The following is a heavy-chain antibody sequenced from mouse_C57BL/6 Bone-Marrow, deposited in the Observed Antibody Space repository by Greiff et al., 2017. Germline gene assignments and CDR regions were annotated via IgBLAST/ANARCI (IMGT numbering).Heavy chain of an antibody. V-gene: IGHV5-12*01. CDR1: GFTFSDYY. Sequence: EVKVVESGGGLVQPGGSLKLSCAASGFTFSDYYMYWVRQTPEKRLEWVAYISNGGGSTYYPDNVKGRFTITRDNAKNTLYLQLSRLKSEDTAMYYCARHYYYGSSYGNYAMDYWGQGTSVTVSS. CDR3: ARHYYYGSSYGNYAMDY. D-gene: IGHD1-1*01. CDR2: ISNGGGST. J-gene: IGHJ4*01.